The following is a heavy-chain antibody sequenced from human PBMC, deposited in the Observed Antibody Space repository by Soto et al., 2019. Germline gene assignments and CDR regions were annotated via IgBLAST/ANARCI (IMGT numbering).Heavy chain of an antibody. CDR2: INPNSGGT. J-gene: IGHJ6*02. V-gene: IGHV1-2*04. D-gene: IGHD6-6*01. CDR3: ARSTLAASPNHHQDYYYYGMDV. CDR1: GYTFTGYY. Sequence: GASVKVSCKASGYTFTGYYMHWVRQAPGQGLEWMGWINPNSGGTNYAQKFQGWVTMTRDTSISTAYMELSRLRSDDTAVYYCARSTLAASPNHHQDYYYYGMDVWGQGTTVPVSS.